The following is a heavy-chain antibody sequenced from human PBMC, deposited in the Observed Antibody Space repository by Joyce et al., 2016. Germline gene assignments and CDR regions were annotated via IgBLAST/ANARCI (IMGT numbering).Heavy chain of an antibody. CDR2: ISYNRSNK. D-gene: IGHD2-2*01. V-gene: IGHV3-30*18. Sequence: QVQLVASGGGVVQPGLSLRLSCAASGFTFSIYGMHWVRQAPVKGMEWVAFISYNRSNKHYRASVKGRFTISRDNSKNTLYLKMNDLRAEATAVYYSAKFFMSATPSHNDAFDIWGEGTMVTVSS. J-gene: IGHJ3*02. CDR1: GFTFSIYG. CDR3: AKFFMSATPSHNDAFDI.